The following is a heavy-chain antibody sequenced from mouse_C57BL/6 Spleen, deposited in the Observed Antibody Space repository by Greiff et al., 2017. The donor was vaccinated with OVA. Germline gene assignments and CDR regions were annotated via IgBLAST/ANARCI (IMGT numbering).Heavy chain of an antibody. CDR2: INPNNGGT. CDR3: ARSRNYDFFFDY. V-gene: IGHV1-18*01. J-gene: IGHJ2*01. CDR1: GYTFTDYN. Sequence: LVEPGASVKIPCKASGYTFTDYNMDWVKQSHGKSLEWIGDINPNNGGTIYNQKFKGKATLTVDKSSSTAYMELRSLTSEDTAVYYCARSRNYDFFFDYWGQGTTLTVSS. D-gene: IGHD2-4*01.